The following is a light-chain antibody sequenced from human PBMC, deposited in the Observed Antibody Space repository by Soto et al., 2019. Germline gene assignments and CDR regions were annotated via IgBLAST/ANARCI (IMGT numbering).Light chain of an antibody. V-gene: IGKV1-27*01. CDR2: AAS. Sequence: DIQMTQSPASLSESIGDRVTITCRASQGISNYLAWYQQKPGKVPKLLIYAASTLQSGVPSRFSGSGSGTDFTLTISSLQPEDVATYYCQKYLSALWTFGQGKKVEIK. CDR3: QKYLSALWT. J-gene: IGKJ1*01. CDR1: QGISNY.